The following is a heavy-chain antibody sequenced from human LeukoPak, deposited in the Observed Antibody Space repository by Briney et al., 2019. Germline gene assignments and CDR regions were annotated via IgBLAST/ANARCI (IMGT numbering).Heavy chain of an antibody. CDR1: GYTFTSYY. CDR3: ARGVDIVVVVAAIECDY. D-gene: IGHD2-15*01. CDR2: INASGGST. Sequence: ASVKVSCKASGYTFTSYYMHWVRQAPGQGLEWMGIINASGGSTSYAQKFQGRVTMTRDTSTSTVYMELSSLRSEDTAVYYCARGVDIVVVVAAIECDYWGQGTLVTVSS. V-gene: IGHV1-46*01. J-gene: IGHJ4*02.